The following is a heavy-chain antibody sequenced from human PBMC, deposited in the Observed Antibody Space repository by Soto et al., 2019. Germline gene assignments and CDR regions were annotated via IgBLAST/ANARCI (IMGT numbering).Heavy chain of an antibody. CDR2: ISSSGSTI. Sequence: LRLSCAASGFTFNSYGMHWVRQAPGKGLEWVSYISSSGSTIYYXDSVKGRFTISRDNAKNSLYLQMNTLRAEDTAVYNCARDLWYYYDLDGFESWGQGTLVTV. V-gene: IGHV3-48*04. J-gene: IGHJ3*02. D-gene: IGHD3-22*01. CDR3: ARDLWYYYDLDGFES. CDR1: GFTFNSYG.